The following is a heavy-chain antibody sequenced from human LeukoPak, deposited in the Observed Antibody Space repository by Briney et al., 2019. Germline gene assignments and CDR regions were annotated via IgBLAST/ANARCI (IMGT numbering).Heavy chain of an antibody. CDR3: AHGSMYQLDY. Sequence: GGSLRLSCAASGFSFSSHGMSWVRQAPGKGLEGVSGIIGGAGGTYYADSVKGRFTISRDNAKNTLYLQMNSLRAEDTAVYYCAHGSMYQLDYWGQGTLVTVSS. CDR1: GFSFSSHG. J-gene: IGHJ4*02. D-gene: IGHD2-2*01. CDR2: IIGGAGGT. V-gene: IGHV3-23*01.